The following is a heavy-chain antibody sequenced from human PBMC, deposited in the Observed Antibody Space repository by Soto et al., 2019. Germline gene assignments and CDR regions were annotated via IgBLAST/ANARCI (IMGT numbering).Heavy chain of an antibody. CDR2: IYYSGST. Sequence: SETLSLTCTVSDSSVCSGSYYWNWIRQPPGKGLEWIGYIYYSGSTNYNPSLKSRVTISVDKSKNQFSLKLSSVTAANTAVYYCARGLYYDSSGHYYWGQGTLVTVSS. D-gene: IGHD3-22*01. J-gene: IGHJ4*02. V-gene: IGHV4-61*01. CDR3: ARGLYYDSSGHYY. CDR1: DSSVCSGSYY.